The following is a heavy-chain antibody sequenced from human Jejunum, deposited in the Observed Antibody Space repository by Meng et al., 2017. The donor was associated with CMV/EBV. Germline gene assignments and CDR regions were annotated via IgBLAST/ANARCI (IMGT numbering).Heavy chain of an antibody. CDR2: ISYDGSNK. V-gene: IGHV3-30-3*01. Sequence: ASGFTFTTYAMHWVRQAPGKGLEWVALISYDGSNKYYADSVKGRFTISRDNSKNTLDLQMNSLRVEDTAVYYCARDIRKMATVNFDYWGQGTLVTVSS. CDR1: GFTFTTYA. J-gene: IGHJ4*02. D-gene: IGHD5-24*01. CDR3: ARDIRKMATVNFDY.